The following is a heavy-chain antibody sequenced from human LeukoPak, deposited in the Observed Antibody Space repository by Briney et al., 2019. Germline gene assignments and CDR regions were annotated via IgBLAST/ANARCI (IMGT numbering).Heavy chain of an antibody. D-gene: IGHD6-13*01. J-gene: IGHJ4*02. CDR1: GFTFSSYA. CDR2: ISGSGGST. V-gene: IGHV3-23*01. CDR3: AKEVXXXXWYXXXY. Sequence: PGGSLRLSCPASGFTFSSYAMSWVRQDPGNGLEWVSAISGSGGSTYYADSVKRRFTISRDNSKITLYLQMKAQRAEAPAEDYCAKEVXXXXWYXXXYWXQGTLVTVSS.